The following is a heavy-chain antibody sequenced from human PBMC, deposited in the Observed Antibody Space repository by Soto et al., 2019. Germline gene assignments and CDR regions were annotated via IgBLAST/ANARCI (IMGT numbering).Heavy chain of an antibody. CDR2: ITITGDTT. J-gene: IGHJ4*02. D-gene: IGHD2-21*02. V-gene: IGHV3-23*04. CDR1: GFIFTTSD. Sequence: EVQLVESEGGLVQPGGSLRLSCEASGFIFTTSDMSWVRQAPGKGLEWISSITITGDTTHYADSVKGRFTISRDNSRNTGYLQKNRLEGDGTGLYFCATGGGGDHGYWGQGTLVAVSS. CDR3: ATGGGGDHGY.